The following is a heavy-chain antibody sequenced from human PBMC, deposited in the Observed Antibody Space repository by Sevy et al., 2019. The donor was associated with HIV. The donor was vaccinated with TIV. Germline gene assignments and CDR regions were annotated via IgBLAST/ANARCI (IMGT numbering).Heavy chain of an antibody. D-gene: IGHD3-16*01. CDR1: GYTFTNYD. CDR2: MNPNSGNT. Sequence: GESLKISCKASGYTFTNYDINWVRQATGQGLEWMGWMNPNSGNTGYAQKFQGRVTMIRNTSMSTAYMELTSLTSDDTAVYYCARDLAGSKQGGWFDPWGQGTLVTVSS. V-gene: IGHV1-8*01. J-gene: IGHJ5*02. CDR3: ARDLAGSKQGGWFDP.